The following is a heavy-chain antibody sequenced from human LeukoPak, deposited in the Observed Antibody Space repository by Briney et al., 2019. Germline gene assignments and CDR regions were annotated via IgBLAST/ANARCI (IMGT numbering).Heavy chain of an antibody. V-gene: IGHV1-46*01. CDR2: INASGGST. D-gene: IGHD6-19*01. Sequence: GASVTVSCKASGYTFTRYYMHWVRQAPGQGLEWMGIINASGGSTSYAQKFQGRVTMTRDTSTSTVYMELSSLRSEDTAVYYCARDHSSGWYVSDYWGQGTLVTVSS. CDR3: ARDHSSGWYVSDY. CDR1: GYTFTRYY. J-gene: IGHJ4*02.